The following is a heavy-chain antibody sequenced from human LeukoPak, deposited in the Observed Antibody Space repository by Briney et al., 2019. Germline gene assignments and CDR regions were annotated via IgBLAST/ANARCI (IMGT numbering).Heavy chain of an antibody. J-gene: IGHJ4*02. CDR3: ARVVSHDY. Sequence: PGGSLRLSCAASGFTFSSYGMHWVRQAPGKGLEWVAVISYDGSNKYYADSVKGRFTISRDNSKNTLYLQMNSLRAEDTAVYYCARVVSHDYWGQGTLVTVSS. CDR2: ISYDGSNK. CDR1: GFTFSSYG. V-gene: IGHV3-30*03.